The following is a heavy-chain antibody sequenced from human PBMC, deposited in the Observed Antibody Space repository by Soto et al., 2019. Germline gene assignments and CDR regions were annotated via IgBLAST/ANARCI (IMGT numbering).Heavy chain of an antibody. J-gene: IGHJ4*02. CDR2: INTDGTGT. D-gene: IGHD4-17*01. V-gene: IGHV3-74*01. CDR3: ASPTVGGFDH. CDR1: GFTFRTYW. Sequence: DVQLVESGGAVVQPGGSLRLSCAASGFTFRTYWMHWVRQVAGKGLVWVAHINTDGTGTSYADSVKGRFTLSRDNAKNTLFLQMIDLSADDSALYYGASPTVGGFDHWGAGTLVTVSS.